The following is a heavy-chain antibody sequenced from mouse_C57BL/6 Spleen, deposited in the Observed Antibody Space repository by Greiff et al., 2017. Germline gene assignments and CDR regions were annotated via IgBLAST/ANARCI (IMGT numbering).Heavy chain of an antibody. CDR1: GYTFTDYN. Sequence: EVQLVESGPELVKPGASVKMSCKASGYTFTDYNMHWVKQSHGKSLEWIGYINPNNGGTSYNQKFKGKATLTVNKSSSTAYMELRSLTSEDSAVYYCAIYYGSPWFAYWGQGTLVTVSA. D-gene: IGHD1-1*01. V-gene: IGHV1-22*01. CDR3: AIYYGSPWFAY. CDR2: INPNNGGT. J-gene: IGHJ3*01.